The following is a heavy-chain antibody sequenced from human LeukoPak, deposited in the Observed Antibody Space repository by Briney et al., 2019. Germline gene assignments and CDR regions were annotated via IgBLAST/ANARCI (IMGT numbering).Heavy chain of an antibody. D-gene: IGHD6-13*01. J-gene: IGHJ6*02. V-gene: IGHV4-34*01. CDR2: VNHSGST. CDR1: GGSFSGYY. CDR3: ARGWRAAGAYYYYGMDV. Sequence: PSETLSLTCAVYGGSFSGYYWSWIRQPPGKGLEWIGEVNHSGSTNYNPSLKSRVTISLDTSKNQFSLKLSSVTAADTAVYYCARGWRAAGAYYYYGMDVWGQGTTVTVSS.